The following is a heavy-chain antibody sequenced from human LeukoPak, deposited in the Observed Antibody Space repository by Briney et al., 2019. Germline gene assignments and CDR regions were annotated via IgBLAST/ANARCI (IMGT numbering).Heavy chain of an antibody. J-gene: IGHJ4*02. Sequence: GGSLRLSCAASGFTFRSYSMHWVRRAPGKGLEWVAFIRYDGSNKYYADSVKGRFTISRDNSKNTLYLQMNSLRAEDTAVYYCARGPSGYHNTGGQGTLVTVSS. D-gene: IGHD5-12*01. V-gene: IGHV3-30*02. CDR1: GFTFRSYS. CDR3: ARGPSGYHNT. CDR2: IRYDGSNK.